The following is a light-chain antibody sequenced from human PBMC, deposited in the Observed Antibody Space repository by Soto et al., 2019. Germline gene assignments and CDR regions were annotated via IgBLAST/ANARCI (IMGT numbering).Light chain of an antibody. V-gene: IGKV1-5*01. J-gene: IGKJ2*01. CDR1: QSISSW. CDR2: DAS. Sequence: DLQMTQSPSPLSASVGDRVTITCRASQSISSWLAWYQQKPGKAPKLLIYDASSLESGVPSRFSGSGSGTEFTPTISSLQPDDFATYYCQQYNSRYTFGQGTKLEIK. CDR3: QQYNSRYT.